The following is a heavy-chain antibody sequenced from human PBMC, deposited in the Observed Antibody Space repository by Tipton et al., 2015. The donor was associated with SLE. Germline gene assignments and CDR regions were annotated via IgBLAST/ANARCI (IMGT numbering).Heavy chain of an antibody. J-gene: IGHJ4*02. V-gene: IGHV4-39*01. D-gene: IGHD3-16*01. Sequence: TLSLTCTVSGGSLSSISYYWGWIRQSPGKGLEWIGTVYHSGTTYYNPSLKSRVTISIDTSKNQFSLNLHSVTAADTAVYYCARSMLTTKRVFDYWGQGTLVTVSS. CDR2: VYHSGTT. CDR3: ARSMLTTKRVFDY. CDR1: GGSLSSISYY.